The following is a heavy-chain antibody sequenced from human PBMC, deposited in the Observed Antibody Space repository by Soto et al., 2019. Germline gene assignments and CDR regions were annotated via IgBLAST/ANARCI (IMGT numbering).Heavy chain of an antibody. D-gene: IGHD3-16*02. CDR3: ASRSYAMDI. Sequence: QVQLQESGPGLVKPSGTLSLTCAVTRGSISSSNWWSWVRQPPGKGLEWIGEIFHNGNTYSNPSLKGRVTMSVDKSKNQFSLNLNSVTAADTAVYYCASRSYAMDIWGQGTTVTVSS. J-gene: IGHJ6*02. CDR2: IFHNGNT. CDR1: RGSISSSNW. V-gene: IGHV4-4*02.